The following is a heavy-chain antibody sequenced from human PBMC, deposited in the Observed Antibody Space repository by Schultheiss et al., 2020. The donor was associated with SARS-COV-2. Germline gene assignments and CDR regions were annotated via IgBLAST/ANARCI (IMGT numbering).Heavy chain of an antibody. CDR1: GFTFSGSA. CDR2: IRSKANSYAT. V-gene: IGHV3-73*01. Sequence: GGSLRLSCAASGFTFSGSAMHWVRQASGKGLEWVGRIRSKANSYATAYAASVKGRFTISRDDSKNTAYLQMNSLKTEDTAVYYCARVSPLPYSSSWETVFSLDYWGQGTLVTVSS. J-gene: IGHJ4*02. CDR3: ARVSPLPYSSSWETVFSLDY. D-gene: IGHD6-13*01.